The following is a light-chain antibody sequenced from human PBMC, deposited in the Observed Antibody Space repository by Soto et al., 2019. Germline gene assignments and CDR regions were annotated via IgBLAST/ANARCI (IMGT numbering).Light chain of an antibody. CDR1: QSVSTK. V-gene: IGKV3-15*01. CDR2: GAT. CDR3: QQYDTSPWT. Sequence: EIVMTQSPATLSVSPGERATLSCWASQSVSTKFAWYQQKPGQAPRLLIYGATTRATGIPARFSGSGSGTQFTLTISSLEPDDVAVYYCQQYDTSPWTFGQVTKGDMK. J-gene: IGKJ1*01.